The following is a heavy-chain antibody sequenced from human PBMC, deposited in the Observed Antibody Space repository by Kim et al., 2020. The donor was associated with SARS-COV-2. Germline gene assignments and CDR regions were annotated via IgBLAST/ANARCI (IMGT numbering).Heavy chain of an antibody. CDR3: ARDTDPQSRFFDL. Sequence: GGSLRLSCAASGFSVSSHYMTWVRQAPGKGLEWVSVIDTGGTTYYADSVKGRFSISRDNSKNTLYLQMNSLRAGDTAAYYCARDTDPQSRFFDLWGRGT. CDR2: IDTGGTT. CDR1: GFSVSSHY. J-gene: IGHJ2*01. D-gene: IGHD4-17*01. V-gene: IGHV3-53*01.